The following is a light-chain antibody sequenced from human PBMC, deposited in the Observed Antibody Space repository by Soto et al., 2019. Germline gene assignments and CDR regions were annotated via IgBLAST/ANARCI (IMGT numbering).Light chain of an antibody. CDR1: SSDVGGYNY. J-gene: IGLJ2*01. Sequence: QYALTQPPSASGSPGQSVTISCTGTSSDVGGYNYVSWYQQHPGKTPKLMIYEVTKRPSGVPDRFSGSKSGNTASLTVSGLQAEDEADYYCSSNAGSIVIFGGGTKLTVL. V-gene: IGLV2-8*01. CDR3: SSNAGSIVI. CDR2: EVT.